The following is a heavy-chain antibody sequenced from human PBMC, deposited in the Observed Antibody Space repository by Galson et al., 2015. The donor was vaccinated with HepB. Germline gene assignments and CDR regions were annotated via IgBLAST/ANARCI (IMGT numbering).Heavy chain of an antibody. CDR3: ATPYGSGRGSYYYGMDV. D-gene: IGHD3-10*01. CDR2: INTNTGNP. CDR1: GYTFTSYA. Sequence: QSGAEVKKPGESLRISCKASGYTFTSYAMNWVQQAPGQGLEWMGWINTNTGNPTYAQGFTGRFVFSLDTSVSTAYLQISSLKAEDTAVYYCATPYGSGRGSYYYGMDVWGQGTTVTVSS. J-gene: IGHJ6*02. V-gene: IGHV7-4-1*02.